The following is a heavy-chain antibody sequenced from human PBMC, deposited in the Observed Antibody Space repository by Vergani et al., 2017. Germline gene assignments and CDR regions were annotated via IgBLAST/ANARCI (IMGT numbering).Heavy chain of an antibody. CDR2: INPNSGGT. Sequence: QVQLVQSGAEVKKPGASVKVSCKASGYTFTGYYMHWVRQAPGQGLEWMGWINPNSGGTNYAQKFQGRVTMTRDTSISTAYMELSRLRSDDTAVYYCATSDYYGSGSYYRGNYYYGMDVWGQGTTVTVSS. V-gene: IGHV1-2*02. J-gene: IGHJ6*02. CDR3: ATSDYYGSGSYYRGNYYYGMDV. CDR1: GYTFTGYY. D-gene: IGHD3-10*01.